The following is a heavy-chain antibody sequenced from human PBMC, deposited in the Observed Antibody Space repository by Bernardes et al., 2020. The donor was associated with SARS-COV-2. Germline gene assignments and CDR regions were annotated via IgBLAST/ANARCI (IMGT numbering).Heavy chain of an antibody. CDR1: GFSLISYS. D-gene: IGHD2-21*02. J-gene: IGHJ4*02. CDR3: AKDLVDCGRDCYLSY. Sequence: GSLSPSRPASGFSLISYSMRSARLAPWKGLEWVSSINPSSDYIYHADSAKGRFTVSRDNSKNTLYLQMNSLRAEDTAVYYCAKDLVDCGRDCYLSYWGKRILVTVSS. V-gene: IGHV3-23*01. CDR2: INPSSDYI.